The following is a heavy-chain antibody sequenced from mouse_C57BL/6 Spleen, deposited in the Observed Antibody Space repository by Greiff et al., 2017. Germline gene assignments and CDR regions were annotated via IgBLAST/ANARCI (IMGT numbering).Heavy chain of an antibody. D-gene: IGHD4-1*01. V-gene: IGHV1-64*01. CDR3: ARTGLGRGFAY. Sequence: QVQLQQPGAELVKPGASVKLSCKASGYTFTSYWMHWVKQRPGQGLEWIGMIHPNSGSTNYNEKFKSKATLTVDKSSSTASMQLSSLTSEDSAVYYCARTGLGRGFAYWGQGTLVTVSA. CDR1: GYTFTSYW. CDR2: IHPNSGST. J-gene: IGHJ3*01.